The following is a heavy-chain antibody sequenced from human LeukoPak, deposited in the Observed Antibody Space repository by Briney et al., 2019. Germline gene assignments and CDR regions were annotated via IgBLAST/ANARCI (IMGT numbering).Heavy chain of an antibody. V-gene: IGHV1-8*03. CDR1: GYTLTGYY. J-gene: IGHJ4*02. D-gene: IGHD5-18*01. CDR2: INPNSGNT. Sequence: GASVKVSCKASGYTLTGYYMHWVRQAPGQGLEWMGWINPNSGNTGYAQKFQGRVTITRNTSISTAYMELSSLRSEDTAVYYCARGNRFRYSYGYDYWGQGTLVTVSS. CDR3: ARGNRFRYSYGYDY.